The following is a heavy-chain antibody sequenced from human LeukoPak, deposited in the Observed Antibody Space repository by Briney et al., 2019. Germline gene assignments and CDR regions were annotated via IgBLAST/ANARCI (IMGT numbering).Heavy chain of an antibody. CDR2: MNPNSGNT. V-gene: IGHV1-8*02. CDR3: ARGVGGYGYFHYFDY. D-gene: IGHD5-18*01. Sequence: ASVKVSCKASGYTFTSYGISWVRQAPGQGLEWMGWMNPNSGNTGYAQKFQGRVTMTRNTSISTAYMELSSLRSEDTAVYYCARGVGGYGYFHYFDYWGQGTLVTVSS. J-gene: IGHJ4*02. CDR1: GYTFTSYG.